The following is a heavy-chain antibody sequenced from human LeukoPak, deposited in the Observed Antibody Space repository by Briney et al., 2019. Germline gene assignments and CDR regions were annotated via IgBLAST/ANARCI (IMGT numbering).Heavy chain of an antibody. CDR2: ISWNSGSI. J-gene: IGHJ6*02. V-gene: IGHV3-9*01. D-gene: IGHD5-12*01. CDR1: GFTFDDYA. CDR3: AKDIGSGYDPYYYYYGMDV. Sequence: TGRSLRLSCAASGFTFDDYAMHWVRQAPGKGLEWVSGISWNSGSIGYADSVKGRFTISRDNAKNSLYLQMNSLRAEDTALYYCAKDIGSGYDPYYYYYGMDVWGQGTTVTVSS.